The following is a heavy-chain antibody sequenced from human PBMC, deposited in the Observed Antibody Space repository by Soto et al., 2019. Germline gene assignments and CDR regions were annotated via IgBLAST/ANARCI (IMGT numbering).Heavy chain of an antibody. Sequence: SETLSLTCTVSGDSISSADYYWSWIRQTPGKGLEWIGHIFYSGTTYYNPSPKSRLTISVDTSKNHFSLRLTSVTAADTAVYYCARDLWVEPELYYYGMDVWGQGTTVTVSS. CDR1: GDSISSADYY. CDR2: IFYSGTT. CDR3: ARDLWVEPELYYYGMDV. J-gene: IGHJ6*02. V-gene: IGHV4-30-4*01. D-gene: IGHD1-1*01.